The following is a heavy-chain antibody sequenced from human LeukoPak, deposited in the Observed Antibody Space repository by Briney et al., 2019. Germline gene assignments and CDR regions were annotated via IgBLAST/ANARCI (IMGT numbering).Heavy chain of an antibody. CDR2: IYYSGST. CDR3: AREITPLPGYFDP. J-gene: IGHJ5*02. Sequence: SETLSPTCTVSGGSISSSSYYWGWIRQPPGKGLEWIGSIYYSGSTYYNPSLKSRVTISVDTSKNQFSLKLSSVTAADTAVYYCAREITPLPGYFDPWGQGTLVTVSS. V-gene: IGHV4-39*07. CDR1: GGSISSSSYY. D-gene: IGHD4-23*01.